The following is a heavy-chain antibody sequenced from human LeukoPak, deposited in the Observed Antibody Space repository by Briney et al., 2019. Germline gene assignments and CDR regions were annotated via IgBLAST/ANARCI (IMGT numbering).Heavy chain of an antibody. CDR1: GYTFTSYY. Sequence: ASVKVSCKASGYTFTSYYMHWVRQAPGQGLEWMGIINPSGGSTSYAQKFQGRVTMTRDTSTSTVYMELSSLRSEATAVYYCARGGLGGAPFDSWGQGTLVTAST. CDR3: ARGGLGGAPFDS. V-gene: IGHV1-46*01. J-gene: IGHJ4*02. D-gene: IGHD3-16*01. CDR2: INPSGGST.